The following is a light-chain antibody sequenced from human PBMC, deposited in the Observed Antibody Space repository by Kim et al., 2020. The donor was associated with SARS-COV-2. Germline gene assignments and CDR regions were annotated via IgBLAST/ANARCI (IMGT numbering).Light chain of an antibody. CDR2: QDS. J-gene: IGLJ2*01. CDR3: QAWDSSTFHVV. V-gene: IGLV3-1*01. CDR1: KLGDKY. Sequence: PGQTAIITCSGDKLGDKYACWYQQKPGQSPVLVIYQDSKRPSGIPERFSGSNSGNTATLTISGTQAMDEADYYCQAWDSSTFHVVFGGGTQLTVL.